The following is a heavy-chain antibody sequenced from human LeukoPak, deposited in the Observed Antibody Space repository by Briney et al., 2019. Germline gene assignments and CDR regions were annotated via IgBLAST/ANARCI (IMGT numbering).Heavy chain of an antibody. J-gene: IGHJ4*02. CDR3: ARDWVYKIDY. CDR1: GFTFSSYV. CDR2: ISHDGII. D-gene: IGHD5-24*01. Sequence: GGSLRLSCETAGFTFSSYVMHWVRRTPGKGLVWVSRISHDGIISYADSVKGRFIISRDNAKNTLTLQMNSLRVEDTAVYFCARDWVYKIDYWGRGTLVTVSS. V-gene: IGHV3-74*01.